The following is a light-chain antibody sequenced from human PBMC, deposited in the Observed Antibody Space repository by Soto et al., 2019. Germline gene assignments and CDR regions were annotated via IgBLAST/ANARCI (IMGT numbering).Light chain of an antibody. CDR2: TTS. J-gene: IGKJ4*01. V-gene: IGKV1-12*01. Sequence: DIQMTQSPSSVSASVGDSVSITCRASQGISRWIAWYQQKPGKVPKLLIYTTSILQSGVPSRFSGSGSGTDFTLTISSLQPEDFATYYCQQANTLPLTFGGETKVDIK. CDR3: QQANTLPLT. CDR1: QGISRW.